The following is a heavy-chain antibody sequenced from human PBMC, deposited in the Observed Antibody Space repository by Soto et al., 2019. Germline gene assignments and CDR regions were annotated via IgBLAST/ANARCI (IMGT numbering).Heavy chain of an antibody. V-gene: IGHV4-31*03. Sequence: QVQLQESGPGLVKPSQTLSLTCTVSGGSISSGGYYWSWIRQHPGKGLEWIGYIYYSGSTYYNPSHKRRVTVSVDTSKIQFALKLSSGTAADTAVYYCARALSSGSYEGFDPWGQGTLVTVSS. CDR1: GGSISSGGYY. CDR2: IYYSGST. J-gene: IGHJ5*02. CDR3: ARALSSGSYEGFDP. D-gene: IGHD3-10*01.